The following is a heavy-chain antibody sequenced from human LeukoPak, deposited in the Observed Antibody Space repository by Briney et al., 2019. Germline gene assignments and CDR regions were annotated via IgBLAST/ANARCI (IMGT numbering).Heavy chain of an antibody. V-gene: IGHV4-34*01. CDR2: INHSGST. J-gene: IGHJ6*02. Sequence: PSETLSLTCTVSGGSISSYYWSWIRQPPGKGLEWIGEINHSGSTNYNPSLKSRVTISVDTSKNQFSLKLSSVTAADTAVYYCARDRRGGGAYYYYYYGMDVWGQGTTVTVSS. CDR1: GGSISSYY. D-gene: IGHD2-21*01. CDR3: ARDRRGGGAYYYYYYGMDV.